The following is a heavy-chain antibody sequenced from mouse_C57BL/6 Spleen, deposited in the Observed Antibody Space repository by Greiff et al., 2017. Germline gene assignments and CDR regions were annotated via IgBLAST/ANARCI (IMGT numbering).Heavy chain of an antibody. CDR2: INPNNGGT. CDR3: AREDYADY. D-gene: IGHD1-1*02. J-gene: IGHJ2*01. CDR1: GYTFTDYY. V-gene: IGHV1-26*01. Sequence: VQLQQSGPELVKPGASVKISCKASGYTFTDYYMNWVKQSHGKSLEWIGDINPNNGGTSYNQKFKGKATLTVDKSSSTAYMELRSLTSEDSAVXYCAREDYADYWGQGTTLTVSS.